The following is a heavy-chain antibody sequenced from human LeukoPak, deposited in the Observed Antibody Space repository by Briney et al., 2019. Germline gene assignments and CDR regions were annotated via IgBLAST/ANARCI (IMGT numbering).Heavy chain of an antibody. Sequence: PSETLSLTCTVSGGSISGYYWNWIRQPPGKGLEWIGYFYYSGSGSANYNPPLKSRLTISGDTSKNQFSLKLRSVTAADTAVYYCARSPGLEARGMRWFFDLWGRGTLVTVSS. J-gene: IGHJ2*01. V-gene: IGHV4-59*01. CDR3: ARSPGLEARGMRWFFDL. D-gene: IGHD6-13*01. CDR2: FYYSGSGSA. CDR1: GGSISGYY.